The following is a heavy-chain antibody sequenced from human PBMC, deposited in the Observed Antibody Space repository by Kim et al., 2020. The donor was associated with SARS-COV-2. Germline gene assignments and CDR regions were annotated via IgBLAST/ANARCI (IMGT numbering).Heavy chain of an antibody. V-gene: IGHV1-69*13. J-gene: IGHJ4*02. Sequence: SVKVSCKASGGSFSSYAISWVRQAPGQGLEWMGGIMPILATAYYAETFQGRVTITADESTSTAYMELSSLDSDDTAVYYSARGSLSSSWRLDYWGQGTLVIVSS. CDR1: GGSFSSYA. D-gene: IGHD6-13*01. CDR2: IMPILATA. CDR3: ARGSLSSSWRLDY.